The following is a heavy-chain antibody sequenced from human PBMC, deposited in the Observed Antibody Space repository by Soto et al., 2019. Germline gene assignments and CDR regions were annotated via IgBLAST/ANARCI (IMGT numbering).Heavy chain of an antibody. D-gene: IGHD3-16*01. CDR2: IFHDGTA. J-gene: IGHJ4*02. CDR3: ARLVYDTRLDYLYFDF. V-gene: IGHV4-4*02. CDR1: GVSISGGNW. Sequence: SETLSLTCTVSGVSISGGNWWTWVRQSPRKGLEYIGEIFHDGTANYFPSFERRVAMSVDKSKNQVSLKLTSVTAADAAIYYCARLVYDTRLDYLYFDFWGQGAQVTVSS.